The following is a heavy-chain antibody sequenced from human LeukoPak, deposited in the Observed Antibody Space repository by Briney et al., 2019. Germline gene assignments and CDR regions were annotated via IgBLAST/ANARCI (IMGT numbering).Heavy chain of an antibody. CDR2: IYYSGST. Sequence: SETLSLTCAVYGGSFSGYYWSWIRQPPGKGLEWIGYIYYSGSTNYNPSLKSRVTISVDTSKNQFSLKLSSVTAADTAVYYCARGEGFCSGGSCFGYWFDPWGQGTLVTVSS. D-gene: IGHD2-15*01. CDR1: GGSFSGYY. V-gene: IGHV4-59*01. CDR3: ARGEGFCSGGSCFGYWFDP. J-gene: IGHJ5*02.